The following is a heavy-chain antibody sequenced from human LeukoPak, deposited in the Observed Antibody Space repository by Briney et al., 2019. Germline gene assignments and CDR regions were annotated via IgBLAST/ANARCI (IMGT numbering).Heavy chain of an antibody. D-gene: IGHD1-26*01. CDR2: FDPEDGET. CDR1: GYTLTELS. V-gene: IGHV1-24*01. Sequence: ASVKVSCKVSGYTLTELSMHWVRQAPGKGLEWMGGFDPEDGETIYAQKFQGRVTITTDESTSTAYMELSSLRSEDTAVYYCAFRQVGATRDFDYWGQGTLVTVSS. J-gene: IGHJ4*02. CDR3: AFRQVGATRDFDY.